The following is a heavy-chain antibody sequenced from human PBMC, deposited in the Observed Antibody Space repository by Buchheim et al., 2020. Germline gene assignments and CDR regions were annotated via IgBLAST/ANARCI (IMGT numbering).Heavy chain of an antibody. Sequence: EVQLLESGGNLVQPGGSLRLSCAASGFSFSSQTMIWVRQAPGTGLEWLSGINFSGCTTYADPVKCRFTSSRDNSKNTLSLQMNSLRVEDTAVYFCAKGLFSSGWSPFDYCGQGTL. CDR3: AKGLFSSGWSPFDY. J-gene: IGHJ4*02. CDR1: GFSFSSQT. V-gene: IGHV3-23*01. CDR2: INFSGCTT. D-gene: IGHD6-19*01.